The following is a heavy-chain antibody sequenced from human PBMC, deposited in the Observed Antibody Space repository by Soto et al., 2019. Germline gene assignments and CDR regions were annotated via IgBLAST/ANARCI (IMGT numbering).Heavy chain of an antibody. D-gene: IGHD6-6*01. Sequence: SETLSLTCTVSGASISGYYLSWIRQPPGKGLEWIGCIYYSGSTNYNPSLKSRVTISVDTSKNQFSLNLSSVTAADTAVYYCATHLIAARRIFFDYWGQGALVTVS. CDR2: IYYSGST. CDR3: ATHLIAARRIFFDY. CDR1: GASISGYY. J-gene: IGHJ4*02. V-gene: IGHV4-59*08.